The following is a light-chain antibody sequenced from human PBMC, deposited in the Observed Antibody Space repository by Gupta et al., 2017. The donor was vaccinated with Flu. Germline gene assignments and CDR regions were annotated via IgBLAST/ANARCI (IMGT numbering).Light chain of an antibody. CDR1: SSDVGRYNF. CDR3: CSYAGTNLWL. V-gene: IGLV2-11*01. CDR2: DVT. Sequence: TSSDVGRYNFVSWYQHHPHRPPKLIISDVTKRPSGVPDRFSGSKSGNTASLTISGLQPDDEAEYCCCSYAGTNLWLFGGGTTLTVL. J-gene: IGLJ3*02.